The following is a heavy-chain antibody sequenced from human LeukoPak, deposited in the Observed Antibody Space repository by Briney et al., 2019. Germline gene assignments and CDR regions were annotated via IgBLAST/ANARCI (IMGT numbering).Heavy chain of an antibody. CDR2: INPSGGST. D-gene: IGHD3-22*01. CDR3: AREGGHDSSGYHFDY. Sequence: ASVKVSCKASGYTFTSYYMHWVRQAPGQGLEWMGIINPSGGSTSCAQKFQGRVTMTRDTSTSTVYMELSSLRSEDTAVYYCAREGGHDSSGYHFDYWGQGTLVTVSS. V-gene: IGHV1-46*01. J-gene: IGHJ4*02. CDR1: GYTFTSYY.